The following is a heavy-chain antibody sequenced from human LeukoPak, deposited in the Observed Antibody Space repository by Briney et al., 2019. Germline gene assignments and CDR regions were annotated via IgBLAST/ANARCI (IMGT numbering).Heavy chain of an antibody. CDR1: GFTFSSYG. J-gene: IGHJ5*02. Sequence: PGGSLRLSCAASGFTFSSYGMSWVRQAPGKGLEWVSASGSGGSTYYADSVKGRFTISRDNSKNTLYLQMNSLRAEDTAVYYCAKRIRVNWFDPWGQGTLVTVSS. CDR2: SGSGGST. V-gene: IGHV3-23*01. CDR3: AKRIRVNWFDP.